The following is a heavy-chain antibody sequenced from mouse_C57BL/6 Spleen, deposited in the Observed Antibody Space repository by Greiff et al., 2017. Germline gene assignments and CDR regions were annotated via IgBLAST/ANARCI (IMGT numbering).Heavy chain of an antibody. Sequence: QVTLKECGPGILQPSQTLSLTCSFSGFSLSTFGMGVGWLRQPSGKGLEWLAHIWWDDDKYYNPALKSRLTISKDTTKNQVFLKVDNVDTADTATYCCARRIITTVVAPYWYFDVWGTGTTVTVSS. J-gene: IGHJ1*03. D-gene: IGHD1-1*01. V-gene: IGHV8-8*01. CDR2: IWWDDDK. CDR3: ARRIITTVVAPYWYFDV. CDR1: GFSLSTFGMG.